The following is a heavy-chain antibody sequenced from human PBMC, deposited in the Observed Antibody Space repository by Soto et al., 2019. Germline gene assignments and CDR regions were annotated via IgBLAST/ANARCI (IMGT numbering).Heavy chain of an antibody. D-gene: IGHD5-12*01. CDR2: VNSIGHTV. J-gene: IGHJ4*02. CDR3: ARDPGYSDYDGY. Sequence: EVKLVESGGGLVQPGGSLRLSCAASGFIFSSYSMNWVRQAPGKGLEWVSFVNSIGHTVYYADSVKGRFTISRDNAKNSLYLQMNSLRYEDTAVYYCARDPGYSDYDGYWGQGTLVTVSS. CDR1: GFIFSSYS. V-gene: IGHV3-48*02.